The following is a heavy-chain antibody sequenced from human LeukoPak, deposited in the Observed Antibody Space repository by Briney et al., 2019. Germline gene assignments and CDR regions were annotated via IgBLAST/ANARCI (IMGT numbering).Heavy chain of an antibody. CDR2: MNPNSGNT. CDR3: ARDGRGSYPIYYFDY. D-gene: IGHD1-26*01. J-gene: IGHJ4*02. CDR1: GYTFTSYD. Sequence: VASVKVSCXASGYTFTSYDINWVRQANGQGLEWMGWMNPNSGNTGYAQKFQGRVTMTRNTSISTAYMELSSLRSEDTAVYYCARDGRGSYPIYYFDYWGQGTLVTVSS. V-gene: IGHV1-8*01.